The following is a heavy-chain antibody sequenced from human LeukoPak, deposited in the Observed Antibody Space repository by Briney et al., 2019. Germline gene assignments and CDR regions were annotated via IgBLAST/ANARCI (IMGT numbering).Heavy chain of an antibody. CDR3: ATTKSKRRCSGGSCYSRWFDP. CDR2: FDPEDGET. V-gene: IGHV1-24*01. D-gene: IGHD2-15*01. J-gene: IGHJ5*02. CDR1: GYTLTELS. Sequence: GASVKVSCKVSGYTLTELSMHWVRQAPGKGLEWMGGFDPEDGETIYAQKFQGRVTMTEDTSTDTAYMELSSLRSEDTAAYYWATTKSKRRCSGGSCYSRWFDPWGQGTLVTVSS.